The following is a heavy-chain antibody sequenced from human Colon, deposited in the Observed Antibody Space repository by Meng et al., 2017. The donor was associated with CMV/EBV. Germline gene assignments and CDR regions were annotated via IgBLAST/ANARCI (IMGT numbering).Heavy chain of an antibody. J-gene: IGHJ4*02. Sequence: ASVKVTCKASGYTFSSYGISWVRQAPGQGLEWMGWMSVYHGYTNYAQKFQGRVTMTTDTSTSTAYMELRSLRSDDTAVYFCARSSSSGRVSPDPEDYYDYWGQGTLVTVSS. CDR2: MSVYHGYT. CDR1: GYTFSSYG. V-gene: IGHV1-18*01. CDR3: ARSSSSGRVSPDPEDYYDY. D-gene: IGHD6-19*01.